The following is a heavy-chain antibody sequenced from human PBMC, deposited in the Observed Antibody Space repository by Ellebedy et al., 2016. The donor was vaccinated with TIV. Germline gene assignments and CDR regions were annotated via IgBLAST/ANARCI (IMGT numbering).Heavy chain of an antibody. CDR3: TRDQGYCSGGSCYRNDAFDI. CDR2: INSDGSST. J-gene: IGHJ3*02. Sequence: GESLKISCAASGFTFSSYWMHWVRQAPGKGLVWVSRINSDGSSTNYADSVKGRFPISRDNAKNTLFLQMHSLRAEDTAVYYCTRDQGYCSGGSCYRNDAFDIWGQGTMVTVSS. D-gene: IGHD2-15*01. V-gene: IGHV3-74*01. CDR1: GFTFSSYW.